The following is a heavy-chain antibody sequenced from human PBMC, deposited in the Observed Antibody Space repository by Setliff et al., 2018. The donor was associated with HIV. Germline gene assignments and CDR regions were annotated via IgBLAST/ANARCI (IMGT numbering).Heavy chain of an antibody. CDR3: ARVGYCSSTSCYGGMDV. Sequence: SETLSLTCTVSGGSISSSNYYWSWIRQHPGKGLEWIGYIFYSGNTYYNPSLKSRVTISVDTSKNQFSLKLSSVTAADTAVYYCARVGYCSSTSCYGGMDVWGQGTTVTVTS. CDR2: IFYSGNT. CDR1: GGSISSSNYY. D-gene: IGHD2-2*03. V-gene: IGHV4-31*03. J-gene: IGHJ6*02.